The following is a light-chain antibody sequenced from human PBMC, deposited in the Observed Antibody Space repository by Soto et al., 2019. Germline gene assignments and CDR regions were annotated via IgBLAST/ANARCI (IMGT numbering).Light chain of an antibody. CDR3: QQYATSPLT. V-gene: IGKV3-20*01. Sequence: DIVLTQSPGTLSLSPGGRAALSCGASQSVSNNFLAWYQQKPGQAPRLLISGASSRATGIPDRFSGSGSGTDFTLTITRVEPEDFAVYYCQQYATSPLTFGGGTKVDIK. CDR2: GAS. J-gene: IGKJ4*01. CDR1: QSVSNNF.